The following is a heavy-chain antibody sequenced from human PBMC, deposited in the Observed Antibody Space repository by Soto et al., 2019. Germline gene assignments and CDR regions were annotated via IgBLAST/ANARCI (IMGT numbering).Heavy chain of an antibody. CDR3: ARSYYYDSSGYSIRYNWFAP. V-gene: IGHV4-61*01. CDR1: GGPPSRGRYY. Sequence: ENPSPPFTGSGGPPSRGRYYCSWFLQPPRKGLDWIGYIYSSGRTHYNPSLKSRVTISVDTSKNQFSLKLSSVTAADTAVYYCARSYYYDSSGYSIRYNWFAPWGQGTLVTVSS. J-gene: IGHJ5*02. D-gene: IGHD3-22*01. CDR2: IYSSGRT.